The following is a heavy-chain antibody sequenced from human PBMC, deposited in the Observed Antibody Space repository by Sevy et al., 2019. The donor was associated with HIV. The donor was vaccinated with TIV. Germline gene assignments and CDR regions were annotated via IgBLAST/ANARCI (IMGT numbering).Heavy chain of an antibody. V-gene: IGHV4-38-2*01. J-gene: IGHJ5*02. CDR3: ARTPSSYDSSGRYYPWFDP. D-gene: IGHD3-22*01. Sequence: SETLSLTCAVSGYSISSGYYWGWIRQPPGKGLEWIGSIFHSGSTYYNPSLKSRVTISVDTSKNQFSLKLSSVTAADTAVYFRARTPSSYDSSGRYYPWFDPWGQGTLVTVSS. CDR1: GYSISSGYY. CDR2: IFHSGST.